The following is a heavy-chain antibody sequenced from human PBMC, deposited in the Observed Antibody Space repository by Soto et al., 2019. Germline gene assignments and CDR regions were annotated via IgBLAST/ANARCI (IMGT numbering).Heavy chain of an antibody. CDR2: ISYDGSNK. J-gene: IGHJ4*02. CDR3: AKPGRGTMVRGVITPFYY. V-gene: IGHV3-30*18. CDR1: GFTFSSYG. D-gene: IGHD3-10*01. Sequence: QVQLVESGGGVVQPGRSLRLSCAASGFTFSSYGMHWVRQAPGKGLEWVAVISYDGSNKYYADSVKGRFTISRDNSKNTLYLQMNSLRAEDTAVYYCAKPGRGTMVRGVITPFYYWGQGTLVTVSS.